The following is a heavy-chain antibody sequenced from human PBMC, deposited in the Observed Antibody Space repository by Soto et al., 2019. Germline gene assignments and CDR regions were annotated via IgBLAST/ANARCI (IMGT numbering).Heavy chain of an antibody. V-gene: IGHV4-59*11. CDR1: GGSISSHY. Sequence: NPSETLSLTCTVPGGSISSHYWSWVRQAPGKGLEWIGHIYYRGSTNYNPSLRSRSTISVGTSKNQFSLKLNSVTTADAAVYYCARDGREASGMDVWGQGTKVTVSS. J-gene: IGHJ6*02. CDR2: IYYRGST. D-gene: IGHD1-26*01. CDR3: ARDGREASGMDV.